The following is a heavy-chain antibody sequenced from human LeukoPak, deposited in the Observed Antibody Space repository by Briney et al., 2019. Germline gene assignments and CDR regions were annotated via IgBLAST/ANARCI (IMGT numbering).Heavy chain of an antibody. CDR2: ISGSGGST. CDR3: AKVKTTGGYFDY. Sequence: SGGSLGLSCAASGFTFSSYAMSWVRQAPGKGLEWVSAISGSGGSTYYADSVKGRFTISRDNSKNTLYLQMNSLRAEDTAVYYCAKVKTTGGYFDYWGQGTLVTVSS. V-gene: IGHV3-23*01. D-gene: IGHD4-23*01. CDR1: GFTFSSYA. J-gene: IGHJ4*02.